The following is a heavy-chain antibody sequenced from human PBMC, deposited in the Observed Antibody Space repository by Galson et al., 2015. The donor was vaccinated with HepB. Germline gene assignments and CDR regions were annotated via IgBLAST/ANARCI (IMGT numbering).Heavy chain of an antibody. V-gene: IGHV3-11*06. CDR2: ISSSTTYT. J-gene: IGHJ4*02. CDR3: ARVADADYGDHSHFDY. D-gene: IGHD4-17*01. CDR1: GFTFSDYY. Sequence: SLRLSCAASGFTFSDYYMSWIRQAPGKGLEWLSYISSSTTYTNYADSVKGRFIISRDNAKNPLFLQINSLRAEDMAVYYCARVADADYGDHSHFDYWGQGTLVTVSS.